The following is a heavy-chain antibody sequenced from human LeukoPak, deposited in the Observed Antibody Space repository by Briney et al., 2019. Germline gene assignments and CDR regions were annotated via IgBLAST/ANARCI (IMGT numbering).Heavy chain of an antibody. CDR3: AREFEMWADSSGYYYYYYYGMDV. CDR2: ISSDGSIT. CDR1: GFTFSTYW. J-gene: IGHJ6*02. V-gene: IGHV3-74*01. Sequence: GGSLRLSCAASGFTFSTYWMHWVRQAPGKGLVWVSRISSDGSITGYADSVKGRFTISRDNAKNSLYLQMNSLRAEDTAVYYCAREFEMWADSSGYYYYYYYGMDVWGQGTTVTVSS. D-gene: IGHD3-22*01.